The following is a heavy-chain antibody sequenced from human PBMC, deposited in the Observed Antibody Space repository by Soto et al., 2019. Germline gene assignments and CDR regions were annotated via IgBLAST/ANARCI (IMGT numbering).Heavy chain of an antibody. D-gene: IGHD3-10*01. J-gene: IGHJ4*02. Sequence: EVQLVESGGGLVQPGRSLRLSCAASGFTFDDYAMHWVRQAPGKGLEWVSGISWNSGSIGYADSVKGRFTISRDNAKNSLYLQMNSLRAEDRALYYCAKDSTRCGSGVFDYWGQGTLVTVSS. CDR3: AKDSTRCGSGVFDY. CDR1: GFTFDDYA. CDR2: ISWNSGSI. V-gene: IGHV3-9*01.